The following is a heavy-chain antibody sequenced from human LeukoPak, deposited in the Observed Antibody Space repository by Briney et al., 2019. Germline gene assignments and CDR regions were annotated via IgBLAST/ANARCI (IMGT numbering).Heavy chain of an antibody. CDR1: GFTFSSYW. CDR2: IQNDGSDK. V-gene: IGHV3-7*01. CDR3: TKPYVEHGDRFEY. Sequence: PGGSLRLSCAASGFTFSSYWLSWVRQAPGKGLVWVANIQNDGSDKNYVDSVKGRFTISRDNSKNSLYLQMNSLRAEDTAVYYGTKPYVEHGDRFEYWGRGTLVTVSS. J-gene: IGHJ4*02. D-gene: IGHD4-17*01.